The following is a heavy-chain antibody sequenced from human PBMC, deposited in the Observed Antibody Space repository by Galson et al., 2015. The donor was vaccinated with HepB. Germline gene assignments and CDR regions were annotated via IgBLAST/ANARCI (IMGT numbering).Heavy chain of an antibody. D-gene: IGHD2-2*01. V-gene: IGHV4-4*02. CDR2: IYHSGTA. Sequence: ETLSLTCAASGGSISSGNWWSWVRQPPGKGLEWIGEIYHSGTANYNPSLESRGTMSLDKSKNQISLKVTSVTAADTAVYYCARHVGVPGTRGFDYWGQGTLVTVSS. J-gene: IGHJ4*02. CDR1: GGSISSGNW. CDR3: ARHVGVPGTRGFDY.